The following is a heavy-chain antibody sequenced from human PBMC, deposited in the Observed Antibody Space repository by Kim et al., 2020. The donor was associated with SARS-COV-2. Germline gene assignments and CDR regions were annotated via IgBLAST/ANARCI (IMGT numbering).Heavy chain of an antibody. Sequence: DSVRGRFTISRDNPRNTVYCQMNSLRAEDTAVYYCARLGPVTANYYYGMDVWGQGTTVTVSS. V-gene: IGHV3-53*01. CDR3: ARLGPVTANYYYGMDV. J-gene: IGHJ6*02. D-gene: IGHD2-21*02.